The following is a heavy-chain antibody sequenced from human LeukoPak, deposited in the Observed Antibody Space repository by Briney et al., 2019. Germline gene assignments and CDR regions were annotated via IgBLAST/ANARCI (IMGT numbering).Heavy chain of an antibody. CDR2: IYTSGST. J-gene: IGHJ4*02. D-gene: IGHD6-19*01. V-gene: IGHV4-4*07. CDR1: GGSISSCY. Sequence: SETLSLTCTVSGGSISSCYWSWIRQPAGKGLEWIGRIYTSGSTNYNPSLKSRVTMSVDTSKNQFSLKLSSVTAADTAVYYCARSGQWLVPFDYWGQGTLVTVSS. CDR3: ARSGQWLVPFDY.